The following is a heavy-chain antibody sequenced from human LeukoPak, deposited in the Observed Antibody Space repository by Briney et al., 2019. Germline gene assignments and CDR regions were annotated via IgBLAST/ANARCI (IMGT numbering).Heavy chain of an antibody. CDR2: IKNKINGGTT. J-gene: IGHJ5*02. CDR3: TTTIVGVTTWFDP. Sequence: KPGGSLRLSCAASGFTLSNAYMSWVRQAPGKGLEWVGRIKNKINGGTTDYAAPVKGRFTISRDDSKNTLYLQMNSLKTEDTAVYYCTTTIVGVTTWFDPWGQGTLVTVSS. D-gene: IGHD1-26*01. CDR1: GFTLSNAY. V-gene: IGHV3-15*01.